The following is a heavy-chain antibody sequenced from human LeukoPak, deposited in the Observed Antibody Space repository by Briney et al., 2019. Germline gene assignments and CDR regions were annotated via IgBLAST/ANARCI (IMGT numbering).Heavy chain of an antibody. Sequence: PGGSLRLSCAASGFTFDNYAMHWVRQAPGKGLEWVSGISWNSGYIGYAGSVKGRFSISRDNAKNSLYLQMNSLRAEDTALYYCAKDRRSSWTGGYFDYWGQGTLATVSS. V-gene: IGHV3-9*01. CDR1: GFTFDNYA. D-gene: IGHD6-13*01. J-gene: IGHJ4*02. CDR3: AKDRRSSWTGGYFDY. CDR2: ISWNSGYI.